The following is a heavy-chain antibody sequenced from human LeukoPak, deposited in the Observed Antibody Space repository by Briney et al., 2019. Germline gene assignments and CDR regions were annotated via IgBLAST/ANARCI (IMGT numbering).Heavy chain of an antibody. Sequence: SVKVSCKASGGTFSSYAISWVRQAPGQGLEWMGGIIPIFGTANYAQKFQGRVTITADESTSTAYMELSSLRSEDTAVYYCARSTYYYDGSGLHFDYWGQGTLATVSS. CDR2: IIPIFGTA. CDR1: GGTFSSYA. D-gene: IGHD3-22*01. J-gene: IGHJ4*02. CDR3: ARSTYYYDGSGLHFDY. V-gene: IGHV1-69*13.